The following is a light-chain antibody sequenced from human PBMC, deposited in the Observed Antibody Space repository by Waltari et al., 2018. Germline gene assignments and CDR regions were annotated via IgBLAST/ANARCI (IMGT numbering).Light chain of an antibody. CDR1: QSFISRY. CDR2: GAS. V-gene: IGKV3-20*01. J-gene: IGKJ4*01. CDR3: QQYGSSPTT. Sequence: ESVLTQSPGPLSLSPGERATLSCRSSQSFISRYLAWYQQRPGQAPRLLIYGASTRATGIPDRFSGSGSGTDFTLTSSRLEPEDSAVYYCQQYGSSPTTFGGGTKVEIK.